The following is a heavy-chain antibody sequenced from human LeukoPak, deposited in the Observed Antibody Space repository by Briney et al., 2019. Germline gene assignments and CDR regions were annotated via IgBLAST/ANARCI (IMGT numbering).Heavy chain of an antibody. J-gene: IGHJ4*02. D-gene: IGHD2-2*01. Sequence: SETLSLTCTVSGGSISSSSYYWGWIRQPPGKGLEWIGSIYYSGSTYYNPSLKSRVTISVDTSKNQFSLKLSSVTAADTAVYYCARDASPGVVVPAAMFGEFDYWGQGTLVTVSS. V-gene: IGHV4-39*07. CDR1: GGSISSSSYY. CDR3: ARDASPGVVVPAAMFGEFDY. CDR2: IYYSGST.